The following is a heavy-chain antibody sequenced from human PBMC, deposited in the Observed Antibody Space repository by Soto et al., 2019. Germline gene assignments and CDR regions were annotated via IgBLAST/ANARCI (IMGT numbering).Heavy chain of an antibody. J-gene: IGHJ4*02. CDR2: ISAYNGNT. Sequence: GASVKVSCKASGYTFTSYGISWVRQAPGQGLEWMGWISAYNGNTNYAQKLQGRVTMTTDTSTSTAYMELRSLRSEDTALYYCAKKYSYDSGTYLYHFDCWGQGTLVTVSS. V-gene: IGHV1-18*01. D-gene: IGHD3-10*01. CDR1: GYTFTSYG. CDR3: AKKYSYDSGTYLYHFDC.